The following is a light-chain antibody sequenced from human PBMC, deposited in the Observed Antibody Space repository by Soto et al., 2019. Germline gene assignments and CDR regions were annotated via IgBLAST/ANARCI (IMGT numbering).Light chain of an antibody. CDR2: DAT. Sequence: DIQMTQSPSTLSGSVGDRVTITCRASQGISNYLAWYQQKPGKAPKLLIHDATSLESGVPSRFSGSGSGTEFTLTISSLQPDDFATYYCQQYSSYWTFAQGTKVDIK. CDR3: QQYSSYWT. V-gene: IGKV1-5*01. CDR1: QGISNY. J-gene: IGKJ1*01.